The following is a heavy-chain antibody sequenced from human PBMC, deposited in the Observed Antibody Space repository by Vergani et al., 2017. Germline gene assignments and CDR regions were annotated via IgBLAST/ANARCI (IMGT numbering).Heavy chain of an antibody. D-gene: IGHD5-18*01. CDR1: GGSISSYY. CDR3: ARHRHVDTARYDYYYGMDV. CDR2: IYYSGST. Sequence: QVQLQESGPGLVKPSETLSLTCTVSGGSISSYYWSWIRQPPGKGLEWSGYIYYSGSTNYNPSLKSRVTISVDTSKNQFSLKLSSVTAADTAVYYCARHRHVDTARYDYYYGMDVWGQGTTVTVSS. J-gene: IGHJ6*02. V-gene: IGHV4-59*08.